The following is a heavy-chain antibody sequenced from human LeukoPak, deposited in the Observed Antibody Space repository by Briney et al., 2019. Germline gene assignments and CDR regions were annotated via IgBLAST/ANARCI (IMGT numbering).Heavy chain of an antibody. D-gene: IGHD6-19*01. CDR2: IYPSGST. CDR1: GGSIDNGSYY. CDR3: AGAVSGWQRFGF. Sequence: PSQTLSLTCSASGGSIDNGSYYWSLLRQPAGKGLDWIVRIYPSGSTNYTPSLQSRVTISLDTSKSQFSLRLRSVTAADTGVYNCAGAVSGWQRFGFWGQGTLITVSS. J-gene: IGHJ4*02. V-gene: IGHV4-61*02.